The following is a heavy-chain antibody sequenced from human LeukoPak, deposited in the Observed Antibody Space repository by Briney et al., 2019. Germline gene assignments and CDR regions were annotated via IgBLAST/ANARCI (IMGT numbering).Heavy chain of an antibody. V-gene: IGHV3-23*01. CDR2: TVGGGDGT. CDR1: GFTFSSTS. J-gene: IGHJ4*02. Sequence: GGSLRLSCAASGFTFSSTSMSWVRQAPGKGLEWVAVTVGGGDGTYYADSVKGRFTISRDDSKNTLFLQLTSLRAEDTAVYYCAKASSPLGYFDYWGQGILVTVSS. D-gene: IGHD6-13*01. CDR3: AKASSPLGYFDY.